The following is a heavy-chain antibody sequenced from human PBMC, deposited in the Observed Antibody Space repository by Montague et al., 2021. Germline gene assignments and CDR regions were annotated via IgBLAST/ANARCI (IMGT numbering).Heavy chain of an antibody. CDR2: IKQDGSEK. CDR1: GFTFSNYW. J-gene: IGHJ4*02. CDR3: ARDQGHGYCGGDSYVGLDY. D-gene: IGHD2-21*01. Sequence: SLRLSCAASGFTFSNYWMSWVRQAPGKGLEWVANIKQDGSEKHYVDSVKGRFTISRDNAKNSLYLQMNSLRAEDTAVYFCARDQGHGYCGGDSYVGLDYWGQGTLVTVSS. V-gene: IGHV3-7*01.